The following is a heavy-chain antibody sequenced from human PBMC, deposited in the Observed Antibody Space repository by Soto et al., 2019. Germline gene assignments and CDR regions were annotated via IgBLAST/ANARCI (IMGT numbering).Heavy chain of an antibody. J-gene: IGHJ6*02. CDR1: GYTFTSYG. V-gene: IGHV1-18*01. CDR3: ARDGAVDSTPYYYGMDV. D-gene: IGHD5-12*01. Sequence: QVQLVQSGAEVKKPGASVKVSCKASGYTFTSYGISWVRQAPGQGLEWMGWISAYNGNTNYAQKLQGRVTMTTDTSTSTAYMEVRSQRSDDTAVYYCARDGAVDSTPYYYGMDVWGQGTTVTVSS. CDR2: ISAYNGNT.